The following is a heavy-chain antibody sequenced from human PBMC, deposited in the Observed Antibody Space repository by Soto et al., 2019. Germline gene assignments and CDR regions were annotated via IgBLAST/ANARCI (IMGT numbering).Heavy chain of an antibody. Sequence: SETLSLTCSVSGASVSDKTFYWTWLRQSPGRGLEWIGYVSYSGSTYYNPSLKSRVTISADTSKNQFSLRMNSMIAADTAVYYCARADPDASVGCWGQGTLVTVSS. J-gene: IGHJ4*02. CDR1: GASVSDKTFY. CDR2: VSYSGST. V-gene: IGHV4-61*01. D-gene: IGHD2-15*01. CDR3: ARADPDASVGC.